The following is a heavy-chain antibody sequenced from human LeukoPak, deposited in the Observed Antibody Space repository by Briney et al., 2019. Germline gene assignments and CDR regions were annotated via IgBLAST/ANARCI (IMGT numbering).Heavy chain of an antibody. CDR3: ARARLEYSSSYNWFDP. J-gene: IGHJ5*02. CDR2: IIPIFGTA. CDR1: GGTFSSYA. D-gene: IGHD6-6*01. V-gene: IGHV1-69*05. Sequence: SVKVSCKASGGTFSSYAISWVRQAPGQGLEWLGGIIPIFGTANYAQKFQGRVTITTDESTSTAYMELSSLRSEDTAVYYCARARLEYSSSYNWFDPWGQGTLVTVSS.